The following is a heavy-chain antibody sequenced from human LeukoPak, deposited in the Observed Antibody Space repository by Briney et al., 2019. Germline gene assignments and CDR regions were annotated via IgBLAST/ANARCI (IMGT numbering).Heavy chain of an antibody. CDR1: GGSISSNSHY. D-gene: IGHD6-6*01. CDR3: ARADYSSSWSHDYYYMDV. J-gene: IGHJ6*03. Sequence: SETLSLACTVSGGSISSNSHYWGWIRQPPGKGLEWIGSIYHSGSTYYNPSLKSRVTISVDTSKNQFSLKLSSVTAADTAVYYCARADYSSSWSHDYYYMDVWGKGTTVTVSS. V-gene: IGHV4-39*07. CDR2: IYHSGST.